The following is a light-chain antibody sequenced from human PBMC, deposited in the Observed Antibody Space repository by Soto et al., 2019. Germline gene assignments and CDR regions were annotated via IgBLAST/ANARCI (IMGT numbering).Light chain of an antibody. Sequence: DIQMTQSPSSLSASVGDSVTITCRASQSISSYLNWYQHKPGKAPKLLIYGASSLQSGVPSKFSGSESGTDFTLTISSLQPEDFATYYCQQSYSTPFSFGPGTKVDIK. J-gene: IGKJ3*01. V-gene: IGKV1-39*01. CDR2: GAS. CDR1: QSISSY. CDR3: QQSYSTPFS.